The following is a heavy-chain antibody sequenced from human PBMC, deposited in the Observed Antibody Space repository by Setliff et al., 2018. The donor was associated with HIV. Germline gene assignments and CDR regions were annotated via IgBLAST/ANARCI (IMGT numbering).Heavy chain of an antibody. J-gene: IGHJ4*02. CDR2: IYHSGTS. CDR3: ATGQMATRY. CDR1: GGSVSSSSYY. V-gene: IGHV4-39*01. D-gene: IGHD5-12*01. Sequence: PSETLSLTCTVSGGSVSSSSYYWGWIRQPPGKGLEWIGSIYHSGTSYYNPSLKSRVTISEDTSKNQFSLKLSSVTAADTAVYYCATGQMATRYWGQGTLVTVSS.